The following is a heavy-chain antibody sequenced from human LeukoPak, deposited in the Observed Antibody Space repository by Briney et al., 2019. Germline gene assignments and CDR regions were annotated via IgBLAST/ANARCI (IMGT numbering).Heavy chain of an antibody. V-gene: IGHV3-30*14. CDR2: ISYDDTNK. Sequence: GGSLRLSCAASGFTFSSYEMNWVRQAPGKGLEWVAVISYDDTNKYYADSVKGRFTISRDNSKNTLYLQMNSLRAEDTAVYYCARAGPSSSWHQFDYWGQGTLVTVSS. J-gene: IGHJ4*02. CDR3: ARAGPSSSWHQFDY. CDR1: GFTFSSYE. D-gene: IGHD6-13*01.